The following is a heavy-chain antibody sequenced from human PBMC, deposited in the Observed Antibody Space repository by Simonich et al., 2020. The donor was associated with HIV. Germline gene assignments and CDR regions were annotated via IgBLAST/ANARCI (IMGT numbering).Heavy chain of an antibody. V-gene: IGHV3-21*01. CDR3: ARDGRKGSSTSCSDY. J-gene: IGHJ4*02. CDR2: ISSSSSYI. Sequence: EVQLVESGGGLVKPGGSLRLSCAASGFTFSSYSMNWVRQAPGKGLEWVSSISSSSSYIYYADSVKGRFTISRDNAKNSLYLQMNSLRAEATAVYYCARDGRKGSSTSCSDYWGQGTLVTVSS. D-gene: IGHD2-2*01. CDR1: GFTFSSYS.